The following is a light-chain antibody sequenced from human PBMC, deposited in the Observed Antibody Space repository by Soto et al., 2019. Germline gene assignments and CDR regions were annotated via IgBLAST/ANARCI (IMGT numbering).Light chain of an antibody. J-gene: IGKJ4*01. CDR3: QQYGNLPLT. CDR2: GTF. CDR1: QSIGNK. Sequence: EIVLTQSPGTLSVSPGGRATLSWRASQSIGNKLAWYQHKPGQAPRVLIYGTFRRATGIPDRFSGSGSETDFTLTISRLEPEDFAVYYCQQYGNLPLTFGGGTKVDIK. V-gene: IGKV3-20*01.